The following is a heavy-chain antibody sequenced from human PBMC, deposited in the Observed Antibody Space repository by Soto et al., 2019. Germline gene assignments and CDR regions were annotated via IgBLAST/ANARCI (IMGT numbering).Heavy chain of an antibody. V-gene: IGHV3-33*01. Sequence: LRLSCAASGFTFSSYGMHWVRQAPGKGLEWVAVIWYDGSNKYYADSVKGRFTISRDNSKNTLYLQMNSLRAEDTAVYYCARDSNTIFGVVIGPDNGMDVWGQGTTVTVSS. D-gene: IGHD3-3*01. CDR1: GFTFSSYG. CDR3: ARDSNTIFGVVIGPDNGMDV. CDR2: IWYDGSNK. J-gene: IGHJ6*02.